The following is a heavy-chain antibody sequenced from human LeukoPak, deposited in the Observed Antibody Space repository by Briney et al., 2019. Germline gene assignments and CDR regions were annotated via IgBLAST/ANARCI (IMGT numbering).Heavy chain of an antibody. V-gene: IGHV3-21*05. CDR1: GFTFSSYW. J-gene: IGHJ5*01. CDR2: ISGSGHDR. D-gene: IGHD6-6*01. CDR3: TRDPRHFDS. Sequence: PGGSLRLSCAASGFTFSSYWMSWVRQAPGKGVEWVAYISGSGHDRNYSDSVKGRFTISRDNAKNSLYLQMSSLRVEDTAVYYCTRDPRHFDSCGQGTLVTVSS.